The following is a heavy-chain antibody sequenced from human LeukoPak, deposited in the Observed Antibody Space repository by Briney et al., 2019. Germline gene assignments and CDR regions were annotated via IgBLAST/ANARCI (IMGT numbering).Heavy chain of an antibody. CDR2: ISGSGGSP. Sequence: GGTLRLSCAASRFTFSSYGMNWVRQAPGKGLEGVSAISGSGGSPYYADSVKGRFTISRDSSKNTLDLQMNNLRAEDTAVYYCAKTYSSSRAHYYYYYYMDVWGKGTTVTISS. J-gene: IGHJ6*03. D-gene: IGHD6-13*01. V-gene: IGHV3-23*01. CDR3: AKTYSSSRAHYYYYYYMDV. CDR1: RFTFSSYG.